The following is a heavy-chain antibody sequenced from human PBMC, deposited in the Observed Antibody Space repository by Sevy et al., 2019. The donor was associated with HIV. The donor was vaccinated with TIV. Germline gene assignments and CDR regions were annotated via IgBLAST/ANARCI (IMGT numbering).Heavy chain of an antibody. CDR3: ARGLYDFCSGYYNWFDP. CDR1: GGSVSSGSYY. D-gene: IGHD3-3*01. J-gene: IGHJ5*02. Sequence: SETLSLTCTVSGGSVSSGSYYWSWIRQPPGKGLEWIGYIYYSGSTNYNPSLKSRVTISVDTSKNQFSLKLSSVTAADTAVYYCARGLYDFCSGYYNWFDPWGQGTLVTVSS. CDR2: IYYSGST. V-gene: IGHV4-61*01.